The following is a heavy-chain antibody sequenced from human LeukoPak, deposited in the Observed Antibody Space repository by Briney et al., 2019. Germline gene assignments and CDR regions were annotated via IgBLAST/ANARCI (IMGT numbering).Heavy chain of an antibody. Sequence: GESPRLSCAASGFTFSGRSMHWDRQAPGKGLVWISGISNEGTTTNYADSVKGRFIISRDNAKNTLYLQMKSLRAEDTAVYYCARGWFGPDSWDQGTMVTVSS. J-gene: IGHJ3*02. D-gene: IGHD3-10*01. CDR1: GFTFSGRS. V-gene: IGHV3-74*01. CDR3: ARGWFGPDS. CDR2: ISNEGTTT.